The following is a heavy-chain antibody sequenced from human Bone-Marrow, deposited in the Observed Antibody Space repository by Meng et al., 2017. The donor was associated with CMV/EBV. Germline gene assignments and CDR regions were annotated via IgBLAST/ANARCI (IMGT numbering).Heavy chain of an antibody. Sequence: GESLKISCAASGFTFSSYAMSWVRQAPGKGLEWVSAISGSGGSTYYADSVKGRFTISRDNSKNTLYLQMNSLRAEDTAVYYCAKDHSDIVVVVAATDWGQGTLVTVSS. V-gene: IGHV3-23*01. CDR3: AKDHSDIVVVVAATD. CDR1: GFTFSSYA. CDR2: ISGSGGST. D-gene: IGHD2-15*01. J-gene: IGHJ4*02.